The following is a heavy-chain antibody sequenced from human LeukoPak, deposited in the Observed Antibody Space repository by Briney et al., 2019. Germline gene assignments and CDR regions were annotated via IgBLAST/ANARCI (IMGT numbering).Heavy chain of an antibody. V-gene: IGHV1-46*01. CDR1: GYTFTNYF. J-gene: IGHJ3*02. CDR2: INPSGGST. D-gene: IGHD3-9*01. CDR3: ATTSIWDAFDI. Sequence: WASVKVSCKASGYTFTNYFMHWVRQAPGQGLEWMGIINPSGGSTSYAQKFQGRVTMTRDMSTSTVYMELSSLRAEDTALYYCATTSIWDAFDIWGQGTMVTVSS.